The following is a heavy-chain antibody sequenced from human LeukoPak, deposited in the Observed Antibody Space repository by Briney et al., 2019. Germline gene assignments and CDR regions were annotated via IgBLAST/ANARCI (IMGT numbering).Heavy chain of an antibody. Sequence: PGGSLRLSCAASGFTFSSYAMHWVRQAPGKGLEYVSAISSNGGSTYYANSVKGRFTISRDNSKNTLYLQMGSLRAEDMAVYYCARVAMRGFGELLFDYWGQGTLVTVSS. CDR1: GFTFSSYA. D-gene: IGHD3-10*01. J-gene: IGHJ4*02. V-gene: IGHV3-64*01. CDR3: ARVAMRGFGELLFDY. CDR2: ISSNGGST.